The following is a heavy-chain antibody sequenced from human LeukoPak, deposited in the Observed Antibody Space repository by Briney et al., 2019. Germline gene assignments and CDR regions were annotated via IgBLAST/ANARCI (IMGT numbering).Heavy chain of an antibody. V-gene: IGHV3-23*01. Sequence: PGGSLRLSCAASGFTFSSYAMSWVRQAPGKGLEWVSAISGSGGSTYYADSVKGRFTISRDNSKNTLYLQMNSLRAEDTAVHYCAKVIAVATNIFDYWGQGTLVTVSS. D-gene: IGHD6-19*01. CDR3: AKVIAVATNIFDY. J-gene: IGHJ4*02. CDR2: ISGSGGST. CDR1: GFTFSSYA.